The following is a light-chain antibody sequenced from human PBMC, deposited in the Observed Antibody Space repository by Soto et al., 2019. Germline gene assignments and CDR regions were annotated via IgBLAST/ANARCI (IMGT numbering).Light chain of an antibody. CDR3: FSFTSHSSHYV. Sequence: QSALTQPASVSGSPGQSITISCTGTISDVGGHGYVSWYQQHPGKAPKLMIYEVTYRPTGVSDRFSGSKSGKTASLTISGLQAEDDADYYCFSFTSHSSHYVFGTGTKLTVL. J-gene: IGLJ1*01. CDR1: ISDVGGHGY. CDR2: EVT. V-gene: IGLV2-14*01.